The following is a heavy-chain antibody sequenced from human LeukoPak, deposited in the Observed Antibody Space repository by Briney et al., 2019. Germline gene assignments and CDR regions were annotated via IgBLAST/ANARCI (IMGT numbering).Heavy chain of an antibody. CDR1: GFTFSGSA. Sequence: GGSLRLSCAASGFTFSGSAMHWVRQASGKVLEWVGRIRSKANSYATAYAASVKGRFTISRDDSKNTAYLQMNSLKTEDTAVYYCTRRGEQDYYDPYYTDVWGKGTTVTVSS. CDR3: TRRGEQDYYDPYYTDV. V-gene: IGHV3-73*01. CDR2: IRSKANSYAT. D-gene: IGHD3-22*01. J-gene: IGHJ6*03.